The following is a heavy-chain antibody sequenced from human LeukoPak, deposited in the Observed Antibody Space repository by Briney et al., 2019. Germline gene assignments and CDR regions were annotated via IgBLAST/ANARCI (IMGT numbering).Heavy chain of an antibody. J-gene: IGHJ4*02. CDR1: GGSINSYF. D-gene: IGHD3-10*01. CDR3: ARGVNYDSGSYCDY. V-gene: IGHV4-59*01. CDR2: IYHIDNT. Sequence: SVALSLTCTVSGGSINSYFWSWIRQPPGKGLEWIGYIYHIDNTKYNPSLKSRVTISVETSKNQFALKLTSVTAADTAVYYCARGVNYDSGSYCDYWGQGTLVTVHS.